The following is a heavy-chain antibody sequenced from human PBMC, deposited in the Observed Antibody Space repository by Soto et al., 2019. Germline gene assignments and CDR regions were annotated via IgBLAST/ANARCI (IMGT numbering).Heavy chain of an antibody. Sequence: SETLSLTCTVSGGSISSYYWSWIRQPPGKGLEWIGYIYYSVSTNYNPSLKSRVTISVDTSKNQFSLKLSSVTAADTAVYYCARAHGSYYSPFDYWGQGTLVTVSS. CDR1: GGSISSYY. CDR3: ARAHGSYYSPFDY. D-gene: IGHD1-26*01. V-gene: IGHV4-59*01. CDR2: IYYSVST. J-gene: IGHJ4*02.